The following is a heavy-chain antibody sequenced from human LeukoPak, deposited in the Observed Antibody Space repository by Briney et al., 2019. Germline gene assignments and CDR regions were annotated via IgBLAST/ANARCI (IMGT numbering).Heavy chain of an antibody. V-gene: IGHV3-23*01. D-gene: IGHD2-15*01. CDR2: SSGSGGST. CDR3: AKELASGDDAFDI. J-gene: IGHJ3*02. CDR1: GLIFSNYV. Sequence: PWGSLRLSCAACGLIFSNYVMRWVRPARGKGREGVSASSGSGGSTYHADSVKDQYTISRDNSMNTLYLQMSSLRAEDTAVYYCAKELASGDDAFDIWGQGTLVTVSA.